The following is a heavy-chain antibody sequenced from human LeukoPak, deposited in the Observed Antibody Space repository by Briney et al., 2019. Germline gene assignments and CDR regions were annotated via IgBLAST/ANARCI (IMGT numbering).Heavy chain of an antibody. V-gene: IGHV4-39*01. CDR1: GGSISSSSYY. J-gene: IGHJ4*02. CDR3: ARLCHLEYYDFWSGYWGQAFDY. CDR2: IYYSGST. D-gene: IGHD3-3*01. Sequence: SETLFLTCTVSGGSISSSSYYWGWIRQPPGKGLEWLGSIYYSGSTHYTPSLKSRVTISVDTSKNQFSLKLSSVTAADTAVYYCARLCHLEYYDFWSGYWGQAFDYWGQGTLVTVST.